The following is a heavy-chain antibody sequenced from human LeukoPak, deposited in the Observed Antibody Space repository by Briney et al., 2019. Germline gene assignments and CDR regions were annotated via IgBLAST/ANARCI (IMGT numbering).Heavy chain of an antibody. D-gene: IGHD2-21*02. Sequence: SETLSFTGTVSGGSISSSSYYWRWIRQPPGKGLEWNGSIYYRESTYYNPSIKSRITISVDTSKIQFSLKLSSVTAADMAVYYCARHGVSVVVTAMCAFDIWGQGTMVTVSS. J-gene: IGHJ3*02. V-gene: IGHV4-39*01. CDR3: ARHGVSVVVTAMCAFDI. CDR2: IYYREST. CDR1: GGSISSSSYY.